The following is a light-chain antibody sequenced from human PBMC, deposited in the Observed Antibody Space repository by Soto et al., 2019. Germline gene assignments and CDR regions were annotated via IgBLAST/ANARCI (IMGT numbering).Light chain of an antibody. CDR3: QQYSNWPPIT. Sequence: ETVMTQSPGTLSVCRGERATLSCSASQSVSIHLAWYQQKPGQAPRLLIYDTPTRATGIPARFSGSGSGTEFTLTISSLQSEDFAVYYCQQYSNWPPITFGQGTRLEIK. CDR2: DTP. CDR1: QSVSIH. V-gene: IGKV3-15*01. J-gene: IGKJ5*01.